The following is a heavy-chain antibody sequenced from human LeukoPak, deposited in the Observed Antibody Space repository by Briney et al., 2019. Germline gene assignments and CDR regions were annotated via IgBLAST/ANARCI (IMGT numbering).Heavy chain of an antibody. CDR1: GVSFSGYY. V-gene: IGHV4-34*01. CDR3: ARGPRYCSGGSCYFWYFQH. CDR2: INHSGST. D-gene: IGHD2-15*01. J-gene: IGHJ1*01. Sequence: SETLSLTCAVYGVSFSGYYWSWIRQPRGKGLEWIGEINHSGSTNYNPSLKSRVTISVDTSKNKFSLKLSSVTAADTAVYYCARGPRYCSGGSCYFWYFQHWGQGTLVTVSS.